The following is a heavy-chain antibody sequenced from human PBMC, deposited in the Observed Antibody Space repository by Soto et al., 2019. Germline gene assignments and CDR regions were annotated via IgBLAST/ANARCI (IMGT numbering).Heavy chain of an antibody. D-gene: IGHD6-13*01. CDR2: ISYDGSNK. CDR3: AAEYSSSTDRYYYYYGMDV. V-gene: IGHV3-30*03. Sequence: PGGSLRLSCAASGFTFSSYGMHWVRQAPGKGLEWVAVISYDGSNKYYADSVKGRFTISRDNSKNTLYLQMNSLRAEDTAVYYCAAEYSSSTDRYYYYYGMDVWGQGTTVTDSS. CDR1: GFTFSSYG. J-gene: IGHJ6*02.